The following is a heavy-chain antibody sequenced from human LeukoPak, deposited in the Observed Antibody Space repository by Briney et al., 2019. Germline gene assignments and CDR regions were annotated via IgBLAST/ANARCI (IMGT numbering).Heavy chain of an antibody. D-gene: IGHD3-10*01. J-gene: IGHJ5*02. V-gene: IGHV4-59*01. CDR2: IYYSGST. Sequence: KPSETLSLPCTVSGGSISSYYWSWIRQPPGKGLEWIGYIYYSGSTNYNPSLKSRVTISVDTSKNQFSLKLSSVTAADTAVYYCARDSGTTGEVKFDPWGQGTLVTVSS. CDR3: ARDSGTTGEVKFDP. CDR1: GGSISSYY.